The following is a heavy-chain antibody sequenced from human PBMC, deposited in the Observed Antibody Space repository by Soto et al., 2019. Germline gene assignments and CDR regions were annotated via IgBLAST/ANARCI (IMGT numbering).Heavy chain of an antibody. CDR2: ISYDGSNK. Sequence: GGSLRPSFAASGFTFSSYVMHWVRQAPGKWLEWVAVISYDGSNKYYADSVKGRFTISRDNSKNTLYLQMNSLRAVDTAVYYCAKDLDGSGSYFYYYYYGMDVWGQGTTVTVS. J-gene: IGHJ6*02. V-gene: IGHV3-30*18. D-gene: IGHD3-10*01. CDR1: GFTFSSYV. CDR3: AKDLDGSGSYFYYYYYGMDV.